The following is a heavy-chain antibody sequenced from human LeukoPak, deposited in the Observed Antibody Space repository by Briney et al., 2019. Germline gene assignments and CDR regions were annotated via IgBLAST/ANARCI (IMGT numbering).Heavy chain of an antibody. V-gene: IGHV3-20*01. CDR1: GFTFNDYG. D-gene: IGHD6-19*01. J-gene: IGHJ3*02. Sequence: GGSLRLSCAASGFTFNDYGMSWVRQAPGKGLEWVSGINWDGGSTGYADSEKGRFTISRDNAKNALYLQMNSLRAEDTALYHCARSSYSSGFNDAFDIWGQGTMVTVSS. CDR3: ARSSYSSGFNDAFDI. CDR2: INWDGGST.